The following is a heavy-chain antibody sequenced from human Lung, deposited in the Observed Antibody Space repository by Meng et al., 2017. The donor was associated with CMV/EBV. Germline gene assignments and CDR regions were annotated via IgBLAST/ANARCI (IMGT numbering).Heavy chain of an antibody. V-gene: IGHV4-59*01. CDR2: IHHSGNT. D-gene: IGHD6-13*01. Sequence: SETLSLTXTVSGGSISIYYWSWIRQPPGKGLEWIGYIHHSGNTDYNPSLRSRVTVSLDTSNNQFSLRLRSMTAADTAVYYCARGGTQTSSWAVCDYWGQGTLVTVSS. J-gene: IGHJ4*02. CDR3: ARGGTQTSSWAVCDY. CDR1: GGSISIYY.